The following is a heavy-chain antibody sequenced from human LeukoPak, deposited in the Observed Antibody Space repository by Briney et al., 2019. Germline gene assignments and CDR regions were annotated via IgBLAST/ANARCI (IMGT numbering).Heavy chain of an antibody. V-gene: IGHV4-39*01. CDR2: IYYSGNT. CDR1: GGSISGSDYY. J-gene: IGHJ4*02. Sequence: SETLSLTCTVSGGSISGSDYYWTWIRQPPGKGLEWIASIYYSGNTLYNPSLKSRVTMSVDTSKNQFSLKLSSVTATDTAIFXXXXXKDCASITHCHFDYWGQGILVTVSS. CDR3: XXXKDCASITHCHFDY. D-gene: IGHD2-21*01.